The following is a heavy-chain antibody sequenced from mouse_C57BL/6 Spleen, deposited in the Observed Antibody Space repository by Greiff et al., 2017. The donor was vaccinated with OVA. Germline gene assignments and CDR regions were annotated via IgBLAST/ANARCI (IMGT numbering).Heavy chain of an antibody. CDR2: IWSGGST. V-gene: IGHV2-2*01. Sequence: VKLMESGPGLVQPSQSLSITCTVSGFSLTSYGVHWVRQSPGKGLEWLGVIWSGGSTDYNAAFISRLSISKDNSKSQVFFKMNSLQADDTAIYYCARKGRLLPLDYWGQGTTLTVSS. CDR3: ARKGRLLPLDY. J-gene: IGHJ2*01. D-gene: IGHD2-3*01. CDR1: GFSLTSYG.